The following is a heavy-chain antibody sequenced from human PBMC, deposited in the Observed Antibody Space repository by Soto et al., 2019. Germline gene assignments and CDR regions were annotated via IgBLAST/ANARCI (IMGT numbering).Heavy chain of an antibody. V-gene: IGHV3-7*03. D-gene: IGHD3-10*01. CDR2: IKQDGSEK. CDR1: GFTFSSYW. Sequence: SLRLSCAASGFTFSSYWMSWVRQAPGKGLEWVANIKQDGSEKYYVDSVKGRFTISRDNAKNSLYLQMNSLRAEDTAVYYCARDRNTYYYGSGTFGEGMDVWGQGTTVTVSS. J-gene: IGHJ6*02. CDR3: ARDRNTYYYGSGTFGEGMDV.